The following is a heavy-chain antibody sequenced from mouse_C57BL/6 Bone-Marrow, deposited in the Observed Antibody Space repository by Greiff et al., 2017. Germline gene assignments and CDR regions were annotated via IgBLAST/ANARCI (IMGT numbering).Heavy chain of an antibody. CDR3: TRCGYYPYWNFDF. J-gene: IGHJ1*03. CDR2: IYPGNSDT. Sequence: EVQLQQSGTVLARPGASVKMSCKTSGYTFNSYWMHWVKQRPGKGLEWIGAIYPGNSDTSYNQKFKGKAKLTADTSARTAYLELSSLTKEDSAVYYCTRCGYYPYWNFDFWGTGTTGTVSS. V-gene: IGHV1-5*01. CDR1: GYTFNSYW. D-gene: IGHD2-3*01.